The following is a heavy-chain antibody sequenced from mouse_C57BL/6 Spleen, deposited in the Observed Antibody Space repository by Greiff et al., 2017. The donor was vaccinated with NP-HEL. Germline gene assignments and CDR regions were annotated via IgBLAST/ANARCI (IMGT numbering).Heavy chain of an antibody. Sequence: QVQLQQPGAELVRPGTSVKLSCKASGYTFTSYWMHWVKQRPGQGLEWIGVIDPSDSYTNYNQKFKGKATLTVDTSSSTAYMQLSSLTSEDSAVYYCARGDYDRYCDVWGTGTTVTVSS. CDR3: ARGDYDRYCDV. D-gene: IGHD2-4*01. J-gene: IGHJ1*03. V-gene: IGHV1-59*01. CDR1: GYTFTSYW. CDR2: IDPSDSYT.